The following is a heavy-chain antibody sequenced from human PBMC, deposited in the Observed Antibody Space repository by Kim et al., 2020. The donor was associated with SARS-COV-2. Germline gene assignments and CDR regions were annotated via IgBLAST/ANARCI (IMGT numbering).Heavy chain of an antibody. J-gene: IGHJ4*02. Sequence: STNYNPTLKSRVTISVDTSQNQYSMRLSSVTAADTAVYYCARQRYYFDYWGQGTLVTVSS. CDR2: ST. V-gene: IGHV4-59*08. CDR3: ARQRYYFDY.